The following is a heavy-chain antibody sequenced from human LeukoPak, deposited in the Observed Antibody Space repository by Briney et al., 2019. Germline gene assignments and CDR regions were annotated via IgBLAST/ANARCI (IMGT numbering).Heavy chain of an antibody. CDR2: ISGDGGSA. CDR3: ARPHTGFDS. CDR1: GFTFTDYW. Sequence: GGSLRLSCAASGFTFTDYWMHWIRQAPGGGLVWLSRISGDGGSAYYADPVKGRFTISRDNAKNTLYLQMNSLKPGDTAVYYCARPHTGFDSWGQGTLVTVSS. J-gene: IGHJ4*02. V-gene: IGHV3-74*01.